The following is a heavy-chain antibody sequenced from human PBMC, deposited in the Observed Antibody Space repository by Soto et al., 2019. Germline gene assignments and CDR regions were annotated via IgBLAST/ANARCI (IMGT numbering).Heavy chain of an antibody. CDR3: ARLDAIAIASNPYFDN. V-gene: IGHV5-51*01. D-gene: IGHD4-4*01. CDR1: GYSFTSYW. J-gene: IGHJ4*01. CDR2: IYPGDSDA. Sequence: PGESLKISCKGSGYSFTSYWIGWVRQMPGKGLEWMGIIYPGDSDATYSPSFQGQVTISADKSISTAYLQWSSLKASDTAMYYCARLDAIAIASNPYFDNWGQGTLFTTSS.